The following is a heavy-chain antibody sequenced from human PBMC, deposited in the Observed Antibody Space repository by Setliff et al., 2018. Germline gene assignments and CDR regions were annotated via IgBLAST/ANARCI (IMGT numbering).Heavy chain of an antibody. J-gene: IGHJ4*02. V-gene: IGHV4-38-2*02. CDR1: GFSIRDLYF. Sequence: SETLSLTCSVSGFSIRDLYFWGWVRQPPGMGLEWIGHIFHSGNTYYNSSLRGRVTISLDTSTNQFSLKLSSVTAADTAVYYCTRERYFDWFFEYWGQGTLVTVSS. D-gene: IGHD3-9*01. CDR2: IFHSGNT. CDR3: TRERYFDWFFEY.